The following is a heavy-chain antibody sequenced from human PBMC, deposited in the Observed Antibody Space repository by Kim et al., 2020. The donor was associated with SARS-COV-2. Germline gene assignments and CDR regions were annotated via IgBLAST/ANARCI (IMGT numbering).Heavy chain of an antibody. CDR2: VDGRGFTT. CDR1: GFTFKNYA. CDR3: AKGLLARFDDVGYYYFEN. V-gene: IGHV3-23*01. J-gene: IGHJ4*03. Sequence: GGSLRLSCEAFGFTFKNYAMSWIRRAPGRGLEWVASVDGRGFTTHSGGSMEGRFRISRDNALNTVYLQLDSLRGEDTAMYYCAKGLLARFDDVGYYYFENWGHGTLVTVSS. D-gene: IGHD3-9*01.